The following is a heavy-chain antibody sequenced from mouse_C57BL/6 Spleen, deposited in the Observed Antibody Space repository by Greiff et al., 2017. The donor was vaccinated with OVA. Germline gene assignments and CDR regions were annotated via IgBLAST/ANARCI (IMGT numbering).Heavy chain of an antibody. CDR2: IYPGDGDT. Sequence: QVQLQQSGPELVKPGASVKISCKASGYAFSSSWLNWVKQRPGKGLEWIGRIYPGDGDTNYNGKFKGKATLTADKSSSTAYMQLSSLTSEDSAVYFCARSRLDYGSNRDYWGQGTTLTVSS. D-gene: IGHD1-1*01. CDR3: ARSRLDYGSNRDY. J-gene: IGHJ2*01. CDR1: GYAFSSSW. V-gene: IGHV1-82*01.